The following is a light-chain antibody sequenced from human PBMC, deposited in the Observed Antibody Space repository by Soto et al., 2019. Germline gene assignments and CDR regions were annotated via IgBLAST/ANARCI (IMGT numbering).Light chain of an antibody. Sequence: EIVMTQSPATLSVSPGERATISCRASQSVSSNLAWYQQKPGQAPRLLIYGASTRATGIPARFSGSGSGTEFTLTISSLQSEDFATYYCQQYNSGPFTFGPGTKVDIK. CDR1: QSVSSN. CDR3: QQYNSGPFT. J-gene: IGKJ3*01. CDR2: GAS. V-gene: IGKV3-15*01.